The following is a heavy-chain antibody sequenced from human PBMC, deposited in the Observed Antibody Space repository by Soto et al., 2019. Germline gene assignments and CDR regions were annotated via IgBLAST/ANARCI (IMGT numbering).Heavy chain of an antibody. CDR1: RFTFSSYC. Sequence: GGSLRLSCAPSRFTFSSYCMHWVRQAPGQGRDWVEGISYDGRIKDDEVSIKGRFTIPRDNSKTTLYLQMNCLIAVDTAGYYCAKDCLGDCSRASSDGFGYWGQGTLVTVSS. V-gene: IGHV3-30*18. J-gene: IGHJ4*01. D-gene: IGHD2-2*01. CDR2: ISYDGRIK. CDR3: AKDCLGDCSRASSDGFGY.